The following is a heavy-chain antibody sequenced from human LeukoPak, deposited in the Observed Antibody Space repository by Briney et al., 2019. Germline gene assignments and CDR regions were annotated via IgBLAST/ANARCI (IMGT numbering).Heavy chain of an antibody. D-gene: IGHD6-6*01. CDR3: AKAGSAARPY. CDR1: GFTFGSYG. V-gene: IGHV3-30*02. J-gene: IGHJ4*02. CDR2: IRYDGSNK. Sequence: GGSLRLSCAASGFTFGSYGMHWVRQAPGKGLEWVAFIRYDGSNKYYADSVKGRFTISRDNSKNTLYLQMNSLRAEDTAVYYCAKAGSAARPYWGQGTLVTVSS.